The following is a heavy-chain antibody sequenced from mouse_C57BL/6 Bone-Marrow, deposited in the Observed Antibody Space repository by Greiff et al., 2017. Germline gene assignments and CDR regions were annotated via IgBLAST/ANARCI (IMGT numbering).Heavy chain of an antibody. CDR2: INPNNGGT. D-gene: IGHD1-1*01. Sequence: EVQLQQSGPELVKPGASVKISCKASGYTFTDYYMNWVKQSHGKSLEWIGDINPNNGGTSYNQKFKGKDTLTVDKSSSTAYMELRSLTSEDSAVYYCARRGGYYGSSSRWYFDVWGTGTTVTVSS. CDR1: GYTFTDYY. V-gene: IGHV1-26*01. CDR3: ARRGGYYGSSSRWYFDV. J-gene: IGHJ1*03.